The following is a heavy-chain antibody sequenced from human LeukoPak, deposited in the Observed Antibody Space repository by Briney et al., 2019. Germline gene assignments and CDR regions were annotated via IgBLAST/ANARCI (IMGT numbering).Heavy chain of an antibody. J-gene: IGHJ5*02. CDR2: IYYSGST. CDR1: GGSISSSSYY. D-gene: IGHD3-16*01. V-gene: IGHV4-39*01. CDR3: ATTSTYYDYVWGHEWFDP. Sequence: PSETLSLTCTVSGGSISSSSYYWGWIRQPPGKGLEWIGSIYYSGSTYYNPSLKSRVTISVDTSKNQFSLKLSSVTAADTAVYYCATTSTYYDYVWGHEWFDPRGQGTLVTVSS.